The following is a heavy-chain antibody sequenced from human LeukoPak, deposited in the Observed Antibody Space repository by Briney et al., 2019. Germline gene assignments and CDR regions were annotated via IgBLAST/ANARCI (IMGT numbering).Heavy chain of an antibody. D-gene: IGHD3-10*01. CDR2: IKSKTDGGTT. J-gene: IGHJ4*02. V-gene: IGHV3-15*01. CDR3: TTDNVNPVLDY. Sequence: GGSLRLSCAASGFTISNAWMSWVRQAPGKGLEWVGRIKSKTDGGTTDYAAPVKGRFTISRDDSKTTLYLQMNSLKTEDTAVYYCTTDNVNPVLDYWGQGTLVTVSS. CDR1: GFTISNAW.